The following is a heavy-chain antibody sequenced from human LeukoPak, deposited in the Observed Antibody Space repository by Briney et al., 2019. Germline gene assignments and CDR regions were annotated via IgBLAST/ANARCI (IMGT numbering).Heavy chain of an antibody. CDR3: ARDPADDILTGYYPPQFDY. J-gene: IGHJ4*02. D-gene: IGHD3-9*01. CDR1: GYTFTSHY. Sequence: GASVKVSCKASGYTFTSHYMHWVRQASGQGLEWMGIINPSGGSTSYAQKFRGRVTMTRDMSTSTVYMELSSLRSEDTAVYYCARDPADDILTGYYPPQFDYWGQGTLVTVSS. V-gene: IGHV1-46*01. CDR2: INPSGGST.